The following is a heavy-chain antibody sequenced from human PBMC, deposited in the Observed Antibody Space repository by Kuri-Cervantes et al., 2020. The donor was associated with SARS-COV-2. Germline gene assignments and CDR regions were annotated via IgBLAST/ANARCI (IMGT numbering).Heavy chain of an antibody. V-gene: IGHV3-13*04. CDR3: ARGYYDSSGYPLGWYFDL. CDR1: GFTFSSYD. Sequence: ETLSLTCAASGFTFSSYDMHWVRQATGKGLEWASAIGTAGDTYYPGSVKGRFTISRENAKNSLYLQMNSLRAGDTAVYYCARGYYDSSGYPLGWYFDLWGRGTLVTVSS. J-gene: IGHJ2*01. CDR2: IGTAGDT. D-gene: IGHD3-22*01.